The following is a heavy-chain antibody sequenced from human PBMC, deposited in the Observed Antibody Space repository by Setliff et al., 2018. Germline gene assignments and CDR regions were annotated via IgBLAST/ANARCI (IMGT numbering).Heavy chain of an antibody. Sequence: LRLSCVTSGFTFSNYGMTWVRRAPGKGLEWISYISTSSTIIYYADSVKGRFTIFRDNSKNTLSLQMNSLRAEDTAVYYCAKRGHYSSSDGLSFDFWGQGTQVTVSS. D-gene: IGHD6-6*01. CDR2: ISTSSTII. V-gene: IGHV3-48*01. CDR3: AKRGHYSSSDGLSFDF. J-gene: IGHJ4*02. CDR1: GFTFSNYG.